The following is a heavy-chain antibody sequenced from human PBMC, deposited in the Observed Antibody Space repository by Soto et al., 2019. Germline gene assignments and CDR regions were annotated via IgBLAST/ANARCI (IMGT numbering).Heavy chain of an antibody. Sequence: SVKVSCKASGGTFSSYAISWVRQAPGQGLEWMGGIIPIFGTANYAQKFQGRVTITADESTSTAYMELSSLRSEDTAVYYCARGDIVVVPAATLYYYGMDVWGQGTTVTVSS. CDR2: IIPIFGTA. CDR1: GGTFSSYA. J-gene: IGHJ6*02. CDR3: ARGDIVVVPAATLYYYGMDV. D-gene: IGHD2-2*01. V-gene: IGHV1-69*13.